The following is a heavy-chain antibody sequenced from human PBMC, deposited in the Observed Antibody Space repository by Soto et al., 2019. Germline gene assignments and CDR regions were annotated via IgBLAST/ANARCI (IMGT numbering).Heavy chain of an antibody. CDR1: GFTFSRFW. Sequence: EVQDVESGGGLVQPGGSLRLSCAASGFTFSRFWMSWVRQAPGKGLEWVANIKEDGSEEHYIDSVKGRFTISRDNAKNSLYLQMNSLRVEDTAIYYCARDYDGGVDLRGQGTLVTVSS. CDR2: IKEDGSEE. CDR3: ARDYDGGVDL. D-gene: IGHD3-3*01. V-gene: IGHV3-7*03. J-gene: IGHJ5*02.